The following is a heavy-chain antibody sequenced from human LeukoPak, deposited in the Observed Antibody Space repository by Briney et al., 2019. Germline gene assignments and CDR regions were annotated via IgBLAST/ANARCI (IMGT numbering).Heavy chain of an antibody. D-gene: IGHD6-13*01. J-gene: IGHJ3*02. CDR1: GYTFTSNG. Sequence: ASVKVSCKASGYTFTSNGISWVRQAPGQGLEWMGWISAYNGNTNYAQKLQGRVTMTTDTSTGTAYMELRSLRSDDTAVYYCASRGQQLVLDAFDIWGQGTMVTVSS. CDR3: ASRGQQLVLDAFDI. CDR2: ISAYNGNT. V-gene: IGHV1-18*01.